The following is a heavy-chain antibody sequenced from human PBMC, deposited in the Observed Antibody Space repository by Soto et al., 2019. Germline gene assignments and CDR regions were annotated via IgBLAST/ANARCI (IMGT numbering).Heavy chain of an antibody. J-gene: IGHJ2*01. D-gene: IGHD2-2*01. CDR2: ISYDGSNK. Sequence: WGSLRLSFAASGFTVSSYGMHGVRQAAGKGLEWVAVISYDGSNKYYADSVKGRFTISRDNSKNTLYLQMNSLRAEDTAVYYCAKDSLPVVPAANKNWYFDLWGRGTLVTVSS. V-gene: IGHV3-30*18. CDR1: GFTVSSYG. CDR3: AKDSLPVVPAANKNWYFDL.